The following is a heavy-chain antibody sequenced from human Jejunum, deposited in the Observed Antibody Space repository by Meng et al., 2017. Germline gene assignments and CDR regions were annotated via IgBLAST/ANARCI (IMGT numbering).Heavy chain of an antibody. CDR3: ARDDWAATAVWYLDY. CDR1: GFTFSKYG. V-gene: IGHV3-33*01. Sequence: GGSLRLSCAASGFTFSKYGMHWVRQAPGKGLEWVAVIWFDGSYTYYADSVRGRFTISRDNSKNTLFLQMNSLGAEDTAVYYCARDDWAATAVWYLDYWGQGTLVTVSS. J-gene: IGHJ4*02. D-gene: IGHD6-13*01. CDR2: IWFDGSYT.